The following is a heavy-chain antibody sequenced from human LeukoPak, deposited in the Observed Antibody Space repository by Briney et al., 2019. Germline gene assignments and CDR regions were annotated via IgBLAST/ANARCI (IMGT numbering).Heavy chain of an antibody. D-gene: IGHD5-24*01. V-gene: IGHV5-51*01. CDR2: IYPGDSDT. Sequence: GESLKIPRKGSGYSFTSYWIGGVRPMPGKGPEWMGIIYPGDSDTRYSPSFQGQVTISADKSISTAYLQWSSLKASDTAMYYCARLRDRTYFDYWGQGTLVTVSS. CDR1: GYSFTSYW. J-gene: IGHJ4*02. CDR3: ARLRDRTYFDY.